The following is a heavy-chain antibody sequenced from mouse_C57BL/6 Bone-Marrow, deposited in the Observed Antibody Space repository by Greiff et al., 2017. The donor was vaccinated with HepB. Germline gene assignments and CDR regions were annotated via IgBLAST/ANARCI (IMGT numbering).Heavy chain of an antibody. Sequence: VQLQESGPELVKPGASVKISCKASGYAFSSSWMNWVKQRPGKGLEWIGRIYPGDGDTNYNGKFKGKATLTADKSSSTAYMQLSSLTSEGSAVYFCARSENLLLRGYFDVWGTGTTVTVSS. D-gene: IGHD1-1*01. J-gene: IGHJ1*03. CDR3: ARSENLLLRGYFDV. CDR1: GYAFSSSW. V-gene: IGHV1-82*01. CDR2: IYPGDGDT.